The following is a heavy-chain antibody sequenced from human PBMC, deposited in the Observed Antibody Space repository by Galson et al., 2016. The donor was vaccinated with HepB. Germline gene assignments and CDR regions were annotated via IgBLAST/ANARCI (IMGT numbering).Heavy chain of an antibody. CDR3: ATGADYSDY. CDR1: GFSFSSYV. D-gene: IGHD7-27*01. Sequence: SLRLSCAASGFSFSSYVMSWVRQSPGKGLEWVSGISGSPVTTYYANSVKGRFTISRDNAKNSLYLQMNSLRAEDTAVYYCATGADYSDYWGQGTLVTVSS. V-gene: IGHV3-23*01. CDR2: ISGSPVTT. J-gene: IGHJ4*02.